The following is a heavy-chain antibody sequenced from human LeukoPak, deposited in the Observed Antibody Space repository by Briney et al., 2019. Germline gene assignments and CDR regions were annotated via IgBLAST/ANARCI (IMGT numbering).Heavy chain of an antibody. CDR3: ARDFDQGSYYFDY. D-gene: IGHD3-9*01. J-gene: IGHJ4*02. CDR1: GFTVSSNY. V-gene: IGHV3-53*01. Sequence: GGSLRLSCAASGFTVSSNYMSWVRQAPGKGLEWVSVIYSGGSTYYADSVKGRFAISRDNSKNTLYLQMNSLRAEDTAVYYCARDFDQGSYYFDYWGQGTLVTVSS. CDR2: IYSGGST.